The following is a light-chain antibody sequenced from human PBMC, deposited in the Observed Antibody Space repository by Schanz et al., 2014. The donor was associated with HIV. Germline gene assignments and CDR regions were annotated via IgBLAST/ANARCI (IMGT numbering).Light chain of an antibody. CDR3: QTWGTGIWV. J-gene: IGLJ3*02. V-gene: IGLV4-69*01. Sequence: QPVLTQSPSASASLGASVKLTCTLSSGHSNYATAWHQHHPEKGPRFLMKLKSDGSHTKGDGIPERFSGSSSGAERYLTISSLQSEDEADYYCQTWGTGIWVFGGGTQLTVL. CDR1: SGHSNYA. CDR2: LKSDGSH.